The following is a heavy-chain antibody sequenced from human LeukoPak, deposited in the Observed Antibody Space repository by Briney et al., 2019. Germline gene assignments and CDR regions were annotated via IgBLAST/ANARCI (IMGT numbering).Heavy chain of an antibody. Sequence: PGGSLRLSCAASGFTFSSYSMNWVRQAPGKGLEWVSSISSSSSYIYYADSVKGRFTISRDNSKKTLYLQMNSLRAEDTAVYYCARETGDDAFDIWGQGTMVTVSS. D-gene: IGHD7-27*01. CDR3: ARETGDDAFDI. CDR1: GFTFSSYS. J-gene: IGHJ3*02. CDR2: ISSSSSYI. V-gene: IGHV3-21*01.